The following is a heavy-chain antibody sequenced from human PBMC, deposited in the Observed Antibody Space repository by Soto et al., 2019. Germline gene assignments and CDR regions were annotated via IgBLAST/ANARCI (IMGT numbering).Heavy chain of an antibody. D-gene: IGHD3-9*01. Sequence: SETLSLTCAVYGGSFSGYYWSWIRQPPGKGLEWIGEINHSGSTNYNPSLKSRATISVDTSKNQFSLKLSSVTAADTAVYYCARIPLLRYFDWTPYYYYGMDVWGQGTTVTVSS. CDR1: GGSFSGYY. J-gene: IGHJ6*02. CDR3: ARIPLLRYFDWTPYYYYGMDV. CDR2: INHSGST. V-gene: IGHV4-34*01.